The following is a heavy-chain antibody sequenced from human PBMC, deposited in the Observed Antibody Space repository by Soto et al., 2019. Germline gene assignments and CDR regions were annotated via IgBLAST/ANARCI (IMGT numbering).Heavy chain of an antibody. CDR1: GGSISSGDYY. D-gene: IGHD6-13*01. V-gene: IGHV4-30-4*01. J-gene: IGHJ5*02. CDR2: IYYSGST. Sequence: PSETLSLTCTVSGGSISSGDYYWSWIRQPPGKGLEWIGYIYYSGSTYYNPSLKSRVTISVDTSKNQFSLKLGSVTAADTAVYYCARERPGGSRLDPWGQGTLVTVSS. CDR3: ARERPGGSRLDP.